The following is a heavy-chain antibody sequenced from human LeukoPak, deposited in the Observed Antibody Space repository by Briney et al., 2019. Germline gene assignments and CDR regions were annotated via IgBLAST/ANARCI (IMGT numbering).Heavy chain of an antibody. CDR3: AISWSLGCRASPVY. D-gene: IGHD2-15*01. Sequence: PGGSLRLSCAASGFTFSSYAMPWVRQAPGKGLEWVAVISYDGSNKYYADSVKDRFTISRDNSKNTLYLQMNSLRAEDTAVYYCAISWSLGCRASPVYWGQGTLVTVSS. J-gene: IGHJ4*02. CDR2: ISYDGSNK. V-gene: IGHV3-30-3*01. CDR1: GFTFSSYA.